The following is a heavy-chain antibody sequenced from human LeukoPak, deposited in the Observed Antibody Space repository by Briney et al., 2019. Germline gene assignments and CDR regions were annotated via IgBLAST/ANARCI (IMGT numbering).Heavy chain of an antibody. CDR2: MWYDGSNN. J-gene: IGHJ4*02. CDR1: GFTFSSYG. CDR3: AKDSMVYCSSTSCYGVNFDY. V-gene: IGHV3-33*06. D-gene: IGHD2-2*01. Sequence: PGRSLRLSCAASGFTFSSYGMHWVRQAPGKGLEWVAVMWYDGSNNYYADSVKGRFTISRDNSKNTLYLQMNSLRAEDTAVYYCAKDSMVYCSSTSCYGVNFDYWGQGTLVTVSS.